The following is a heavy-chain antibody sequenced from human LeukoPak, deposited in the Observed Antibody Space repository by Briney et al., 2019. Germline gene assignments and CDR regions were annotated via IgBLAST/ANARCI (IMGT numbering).Heavy chain of an antibody. CDR2: ISDTSTYI. J-gene: IGHJ1*01. CDR3: TRAPPGRDGYSEY. D-gene: IGHD5-24*01. V-gene: IGHV3-21*01. Sequence: GGSLRLSCAASGFIFSSYTMNWVRRAPGEGLEWVSSISDTSTYIYYADSVEGRFTISRDNAKSSLFLQMNSLRAEDTAVYYCTRAPPGRDGYSEYWGQGTVVTVST. CDR1: GFIFSSYT.